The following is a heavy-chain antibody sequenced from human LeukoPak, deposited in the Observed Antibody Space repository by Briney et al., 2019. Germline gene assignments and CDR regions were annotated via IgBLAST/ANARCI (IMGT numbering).Heavy chain of an antibody. J-gene: IGHJ3*02. CDR2: SSGSGTT. Sequence: SETLSFTCTGSRGSVTTYSWSWIRQPAGKGLEWMGHSSGSGTTNYNASLTTRVTMSVDKAKNQFSLQLRSVTAADTAVYFCARDLTLTVSFDIWGQGTVVTVSS. D-gene: IGHD4/OR15-4a*01. CDR1: RGSVTTYS. CDR3: ARDLTLTVSFDI. V-gene: IGHV4-4*07.